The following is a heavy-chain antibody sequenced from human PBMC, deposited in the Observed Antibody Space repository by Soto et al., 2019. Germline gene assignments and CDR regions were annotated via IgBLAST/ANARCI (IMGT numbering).Heavy chain of an antibody. V-gene: IGHV4-4*07. J-gene: IGHJ4*02. D-gene: IGHD3-10*01. CDR3: ARDIGSYAYGEGY. CDR1: GGSIKSYW. Sequence: PSETLSLTCIVSGGSIKSYWWSWIRQPAGKGLEWIGRVYSTGTTDYNPSLNSRATMSVETSKNQFSLKLTSVTAADTAVYYCARDIGSYAYGEGYWGQGIQVTV. CDR2: VYSTGTT.